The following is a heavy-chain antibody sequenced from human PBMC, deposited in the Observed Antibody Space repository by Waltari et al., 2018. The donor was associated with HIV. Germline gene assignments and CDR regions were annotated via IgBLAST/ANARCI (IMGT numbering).Heavy chain of an antibody. CDR3: ARGDEFSGYGGVVVDY. J-gene: IGHJ4*02. V-gene: IGHV4-34*01. CDR2: INHSGRT. Sequence: QVELQQWGAGLLKPSETLYLTCADYGGSFSGHYWSWSRQPPGKGLEWIGEINHSGRTNYNQYLKGRVTISVDTSRNQFSLKLRSVTAADTAVYYCARGDEFSGYGGVVVDYWGQGTLVTVSS. CDR1: GGSFSGHY. D-gene: IGHD5-12*01.